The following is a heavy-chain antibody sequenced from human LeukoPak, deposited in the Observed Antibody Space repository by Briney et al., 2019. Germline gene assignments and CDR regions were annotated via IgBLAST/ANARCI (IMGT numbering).Heavy chain of an antibody. CDR1: GFTFRSYA. J-gene: IGHJ3*02. Sequence: GGSLRLSCAASGFTFRSYAMSWVRQAPGKGLEWVSAISGSGGSTYYADSVKGRLTISRDNSKNTLYLQMNSLRAEDTAVYYCAKSYSGRVWGAFDIWGQGTMVTVSS. CDR3: AKSYSGRVWGAFDI. D-gene: IGHD5-12*01. CDR2: ISGSGGST. V-gene: IGHV3-23*01.